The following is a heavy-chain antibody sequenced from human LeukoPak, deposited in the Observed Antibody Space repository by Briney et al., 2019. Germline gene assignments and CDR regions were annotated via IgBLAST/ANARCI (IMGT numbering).Heavy chain of an antibody. J-gene: IGHJ6*02. CDR1: GFTFDDYA. D-gene: IGHD3-10*01. V-gene: IGHV3-43*02. CDR2: ISGDGGST. Sequence: GGSLRLSCAASGFTFDDYAMHWVRQAPGKGLEWVSLISGDGGSTYYADSMKGRFTISRDNSKNSLYLQMNSLRTEDTALYYCAKVYGSGRVYYYYGLDVWGQGTTVTVSS. CDR3: AKVYGSGRVYYYYGLDV.